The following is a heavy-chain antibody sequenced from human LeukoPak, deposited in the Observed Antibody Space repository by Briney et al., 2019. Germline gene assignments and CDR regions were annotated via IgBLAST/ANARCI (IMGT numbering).Heavy chain of an antibody. V-gene: IGHV4-39*01. CDR2: IYYTGVT. Sequence: SETLSLTCTVSGGYIITSGHYWGWIRQPPGKGLEWIGSIYYTGVTSTNPFLRSRMSISVDTSNNQFSLSLNSVTAADTAVYFCARHGSKLVGSSTIYYDYWGQGILVTVSS. CDR3: ARHGSKLVGSSTIYYDY. J-gene: IGHJ4*02. CDR1: GGYIITSGHY. D-gene: IGHD1-26*01.